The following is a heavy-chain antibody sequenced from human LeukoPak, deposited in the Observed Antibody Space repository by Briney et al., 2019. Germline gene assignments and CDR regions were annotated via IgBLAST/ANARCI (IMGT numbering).Heavy chain of an antibody. D-gene: IGHD5-12*01. J-gene: IGHJ4*02. CDR1: GGSISSYY. V-gene: IGHV4-59*01. CDR2: IYYSGST. CDR3: ARDGYSGNDGL. Sequence: TSETLSLTCTVSGGSISSYYWSWIRQPPGKGLGWIGYIYYSGSTNYNPSLKSRVTISVDTSKNQFSLKLSSVTAADTAVYYCARDGYSGNDGLWGQGTLVTVSS.